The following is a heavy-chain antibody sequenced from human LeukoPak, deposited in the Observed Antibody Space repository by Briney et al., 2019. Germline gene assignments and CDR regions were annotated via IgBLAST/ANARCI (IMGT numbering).Heavy chain of an antibody. J-gene: IGHJ6*03. D-gene: IGHD3-3*01. Sequence: PGGSLRLSCAASGFTVSSNYMSWVRQAPGKGLEWVSVIYSGGSTHYADSVKGRFTISRDNSMNTLYLQMNSLRAEDTAVYYCAKDDITIFGVVPQYMDVWGKGTTVTVSS. CDR2: IYSGGST. V-gene: IGHV3-66*01. CDR3: AKDDITIFGVVPQYMDV. CDR1: GFTVSSNY.